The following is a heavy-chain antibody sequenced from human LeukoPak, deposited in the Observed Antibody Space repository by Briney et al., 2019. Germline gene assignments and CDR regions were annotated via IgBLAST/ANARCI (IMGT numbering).Heavy chain of an antibody. J-gene: IGHJ4*02. CDR3: ARVYRYGSGSYYNADFDY. D-gene: IGHD3-10*01. CDR2: IYYSGST. V-gene: IGHV4-61*08. Sequence: PSETLSLTCTVSGGSVSSGGYYWSWIRQPPGKGLEWIGYIYYSGSTNYNPSLKSRVTISVDTSKNQFSLKLSSVTAADTAVYYCARVYRYGSGSYYNADFDYWGQGTLVTVSS. CDR1: GGSVSSGGYY.